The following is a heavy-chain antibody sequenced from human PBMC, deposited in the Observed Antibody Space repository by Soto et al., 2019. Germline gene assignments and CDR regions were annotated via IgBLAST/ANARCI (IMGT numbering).Heavy chain of an antibody. CDR3: AMSAGYGGAFAV. CDR2: ITNNGDTT. D-gene: IGHD5-12*01. Sequence: EKQLVESGGALAQPGGSLRLSCVGSGFTFSIYALTWVRQAPGKGLEWVSLITNNGDTTFFGDSVKGRFSISRDNSKNTLYLQLANLRAEDTAVYYCAMSAGYGGAFAVWGQGTMVAVSS. CDR1: GFTFSIYA. V-gene: IGHV3-23*04. J-gene: IGHJ3*01.